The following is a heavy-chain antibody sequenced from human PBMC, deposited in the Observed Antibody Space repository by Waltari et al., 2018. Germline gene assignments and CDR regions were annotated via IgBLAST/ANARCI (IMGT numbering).Heavy chain of an antibody. J-gene: IGHJ4*02. CDR3: ASYDIWNGYYLDW. Sequence: QLQLQESGPGLVNPSETLSLTCTVSGASINRDTYYWAWIRRPPGKGLEWIGSIYYRGTTYYSPSLNSRVTISIDTSRKQFSLKLTSVTAADTATYYCASYDIWNGYYLDWWGQGTLVTVSS. CDR1: GASINRDTYY. CDR2: IYYRGTT. D-gene: IGHD3-3*01. V-gene: IGHV4-39*01.